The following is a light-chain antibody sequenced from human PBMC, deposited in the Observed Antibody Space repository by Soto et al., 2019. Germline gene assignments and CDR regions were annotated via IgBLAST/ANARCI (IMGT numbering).Light chain of an antibody. CDR2: AAS. J-gene: IGKJ3*01. CDR3: QKYNSAPLT. Sequence: DIQMTQSPSSLSASVGDRVTITCRASQGITNSLAWYQQKPGKAPNLLIYAASTLQSGVPSRFSGSGSGTDFTLTISILQPEDVATYYYQKYNSAPLTFGPGPKVDIK. V-gene: IGKV1-27*01. CDR1: QGITNS.